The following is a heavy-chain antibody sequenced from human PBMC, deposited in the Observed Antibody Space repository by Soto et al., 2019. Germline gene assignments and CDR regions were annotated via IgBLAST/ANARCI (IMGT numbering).Heavy chain of an antibody. CDR3: FRDNRLRFLAWPQFDP. V-gene: IGHV3-48*02. Sequence: GGSLRLSCTASGFTFSHYNMNWVRQTPGKGLEWVSYIGAGSSPTYYADSVKGRFTISRDNAQNSLFLQMNSLRDEDTAVYYCFRDNRLRFLAWPQFDPWGQGPLVTV. J-gene: IGHJ5*02. CDR2: IGAGSSPT. D-gene: IGHD3-3*01. CDR1: GFTFSHYN.